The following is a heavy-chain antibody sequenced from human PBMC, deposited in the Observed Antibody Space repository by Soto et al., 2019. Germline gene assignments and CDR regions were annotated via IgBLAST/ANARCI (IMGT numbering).Heavy chain of an antibody. CDR3: ARHISSGTNVAAIRSFDP. J-gene: IGHJ5*02. CDR1: GGSISSYY. V-gene: IGHV4-59*08. Sequence: QVQLQESGPGLVKPSETLSLTCTVSGGSISSYYWSWIRQPPGKGLEWIGYIYYSGSTNYNPSLKSRITISSDTSKNQLSLKLSSVTAADTALYYCARHISSGTNVAAIRSFDPWGQGTLVAVSS. D-gene: IGHD1-7*01. CDR2: IYYSGST.